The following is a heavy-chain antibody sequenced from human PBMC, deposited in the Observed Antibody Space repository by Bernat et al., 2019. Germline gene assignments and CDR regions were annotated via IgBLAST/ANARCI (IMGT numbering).Heavy chain of an antibody. Sequence: EVPVVESGGGLVQPGGVLKVSCAASRFTNSSYAMSWVRQAPGKGLEGVSGISKSCGSTHYAYSVKGRFTISRHNSKNTLYLQMDGLSAEHTAVYSFAPGSGGYYVRVALDVWGQGTIVTVS. D-gene: IGHD1-26*01. CDR3: APGSGGYYVRVALDV. CDR1: RFTNSSYA. V-gene: IGHV3-23*04. CDR2: ISKSCGST. J-gene: IGHJ3*01.